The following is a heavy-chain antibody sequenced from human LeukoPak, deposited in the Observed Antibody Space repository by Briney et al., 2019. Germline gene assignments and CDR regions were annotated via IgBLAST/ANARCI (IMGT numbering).Heavy chain of an antibody. J-gene: IGHJ4*02. CDR1: GFIFGSYG. Sequence: GGSLRLSCAASGFIFGSYGLHWVRQAPGKGLEWVTFIRFDGSLKYYADSVKGRFSISRDNSKSTLYLQMNSLRTEDTAVYYCAKDLRGAQLYYFDSWGQGTLVTVSS. CDR3: AKDLRGAQLYYFDS. V-gene: IGHV3-30*02. D-gene: IGHD1-26*01. CDR2: IRFDGSLK.